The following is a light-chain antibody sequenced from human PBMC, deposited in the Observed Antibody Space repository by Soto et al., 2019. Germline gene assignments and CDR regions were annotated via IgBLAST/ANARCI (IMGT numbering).Light chain of an antibody. CDR2: YDS. CDR3: HVWDSSRDHVV. J-gene: IGLJ2*01. V-gene: IGLV3-21*04. Sequence: SSELTQPPSVSVAPGKTARVTCGGTNIGGKSVHWYQQKPGQAPVLVISYDSDRPSGIPERFSGSNSGNTATLTISRVEAGDEADYYCHVWDSSRDHVVLGGGTKLTVL. CDR1: NIGGKS.